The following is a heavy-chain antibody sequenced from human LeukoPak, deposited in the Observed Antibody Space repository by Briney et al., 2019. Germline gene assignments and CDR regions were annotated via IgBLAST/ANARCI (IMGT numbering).Heavy chain of an antibody. CDR3: ARGYCSGGSCYVNALDI. CDR1: GFTFSDYY. V-gene: IGHV3-11*01. CDR2: ISNSGSSI. D-gene: IGHD2-15*01. Sequence: GGSLRLSCAASGFTFSDYYMSWIRQAPGKGLEWVSYISNSGSSIYYADSVKGRFTISRDNAKNSLYLQMTSLRAEDTAVYYCARGYCSGGSCYVNALDIWGQGTMVTVSS. J-gene: IGHJ3*02.